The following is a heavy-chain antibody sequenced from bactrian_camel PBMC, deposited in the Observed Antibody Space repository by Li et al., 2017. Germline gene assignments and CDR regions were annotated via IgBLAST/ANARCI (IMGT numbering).Heavy chain of an antibody. CDR3: AIGAFGVGPA. V-gene: IGHV3S6*01. J-gene: IGHJ4*01. CDR2: INRRGDVT. CDR1: GYTYSGHC. D-gene: IGHD3*01. Sequence: HVQLVESGGGSVQAGGSLRLSCAFSGYTYSGHCMGWFRQAPGKEREGLSWINRRGDVTEYADSVKGRFTISRDNAKNTLYLQMNSLKTEDTAVYYCAIGAFGVGPARGQGTQVTVS.